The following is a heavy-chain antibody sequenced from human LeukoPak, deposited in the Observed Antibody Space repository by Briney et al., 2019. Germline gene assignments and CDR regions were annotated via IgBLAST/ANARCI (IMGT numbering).Heavy chain of an antibody. V-gene: IGHV4-59*12. Sequence: SETLSLTCTVSGGSISSYYWSWIRQPPGKGLEWIGYIYYSGSTNYNPSLKSRVTMSVDTSKNQFSLKLSSVTAADTAVYYCARDDGIGNIWGQGTMVTVSS. CDR3: ARDDGIGNI. CDR2: IYYSGST. CDR1: GGSISSYY. J-gene: IGHJ3*02. D-gene: IGHD1-26*01.